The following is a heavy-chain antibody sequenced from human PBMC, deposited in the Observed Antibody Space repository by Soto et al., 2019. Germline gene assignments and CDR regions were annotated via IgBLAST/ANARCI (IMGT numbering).Heavy chain of an antibody. D-gene: IGHD2-15*01. V-gene: IGHV4-59*01. CDR2: IYYSGST. CDR1: GASISSYY. CDR3: ANGGCYHGFDI. Sequence: ESLSPSCPVSGASISSYYWSWIRQPPGKGLEWIGYIYYSGSTNYNPSLKSRVTISVDTSKNQFSLKLSSVTAADTAVYYCANGGCYHGFDIWGQGTMVTV. J-gene: IGHJ3*02.